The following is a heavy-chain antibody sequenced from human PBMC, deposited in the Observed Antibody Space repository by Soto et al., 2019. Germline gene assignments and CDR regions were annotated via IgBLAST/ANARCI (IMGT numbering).Heavy chain of an antibody. CDR3: ARALYGSGSYTYFDY. J-gene: IGHJ4*02. Sequence: SETLSLTCTVSGGSISSSSYYWSWIRQPPGKGLEWIGYIYYSGSTNYNPSLKSRVTISVDTSKNQFSLKLSSVTAADTAVYYCARALYGSGSYTYFDYWGQGTLVTVSS. V-gene: IGHV4-61*05. CDR2: IYYSGST. CDR1: GGSISSSSYY. D-gene: IGHD3-10*01.